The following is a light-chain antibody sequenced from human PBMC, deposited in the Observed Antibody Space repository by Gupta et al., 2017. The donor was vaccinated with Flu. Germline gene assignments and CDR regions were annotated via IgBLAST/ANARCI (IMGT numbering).Light chain of an antibody. Sequence: LSSLSASVGDRVTITCRSSQPINFHLNWYQHTPGKAPKLLIFAASNLQTGVPSRFRGSGSGTDFSLTISGLQPEDFATYYCQQSYSTPYTFGQGARLEI. CDR1: QPINFH. J-gene: IGKJ2*01. CDR2: AAS. V-gene: IGKV1-39*01. CDR3: QQSYSTPYT.